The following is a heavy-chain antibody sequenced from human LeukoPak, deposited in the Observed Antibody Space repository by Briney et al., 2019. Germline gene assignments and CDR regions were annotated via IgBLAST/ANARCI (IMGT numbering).Heavy chain of an antibody. D-gene: IGHD6-19*01. V-gene: IGHV3-30*02. CDR1: GFTFSSYG. J-gene: IGHJ4*02. CDR3: SGWYKALDY. Sequence: PGGSLRLSCAASGFTFSSYGMHWVRQAPGKGLEWVAFIRYDGNNKYYADSVKGRFTISRDNSKNTLYLQMNSLRAEDTAVYYCSGWYKALDYWGQGTLVTVSS. CDR2: IRYDGNNK.